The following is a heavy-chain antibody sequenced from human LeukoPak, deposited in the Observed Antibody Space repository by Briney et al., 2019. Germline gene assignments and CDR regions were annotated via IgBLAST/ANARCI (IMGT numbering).Heavy chain of an antibody. CDR3: ARAPRRHCSSTSCYNNADAFDI. Sequence: GASVKVSCKVSGYTLTELSMHWVRQAPGKGLEWMGGFDPEDGETIYAQKFQGRVTMTEDTSTDTAYMELSSLRSEDTAVYYCARAPRRHCSSTSCYNNADAFDIWGQGTMVTVSS. D-gene: IGHD2-2*02. J-gene: IGHJ3*02. CDR1: GYTLTELS. V-gene: IGHV1-24*01. CDR2: FDPEDGET.